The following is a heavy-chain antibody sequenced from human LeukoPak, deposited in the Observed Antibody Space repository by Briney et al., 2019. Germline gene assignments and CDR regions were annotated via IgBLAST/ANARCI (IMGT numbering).Heavy chain of an antibody. CDR1: GYSFTSYW. V-gene: IGHV5-51*01. CDR3: AKPPPLTIVGATEAFDI. CDR2: IHPGDSDT. Sequence: GESLKISCKGSGYSFTSYWIGWVRQMPGKGLEWMGIIHPGDSDTRYSPSFEGQVTISADKSISTAYLQWSSLKASDTAMYYCAKPPPLTIVGATEAFDIWGQGTMVTVSS. J-gene: IGHJ3*02. D-gene: IGHD1-26*01.